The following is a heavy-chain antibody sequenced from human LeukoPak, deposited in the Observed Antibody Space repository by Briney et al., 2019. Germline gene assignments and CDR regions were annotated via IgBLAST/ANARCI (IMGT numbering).Heavy chain of an antibody. CDR2: IYYSGST. D-gene: IGHD3-22*01. CDR3: ATYDSSGYADYYFDD. V-gene: IGHV4-61*01. J-gene: IGHJ4*02. Sequence: SETLSLTCTVSGGSVSSGSYYWSWIRQPPGKGLEWIGYIYYSGSTNYNPSLKSRVTISVDTSKNQFSLKLSSVTAADTAVYYCATYDSSGYADYYFDDWGRGTLVTVSS. CDR1: GGSVSSGSYY.